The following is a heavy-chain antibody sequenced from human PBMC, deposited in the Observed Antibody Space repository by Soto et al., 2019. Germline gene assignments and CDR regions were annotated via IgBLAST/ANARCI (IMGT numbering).Heavy chain of an antibody. D-gene: IGHD3-10*01. CDR3: ARRGSDYFDY. CDR2: SRNKASSYTT. J-gene: IGHJ4*02. Sequence: EVQLVQSGGGLVQPGGSLRLSCAASGFTFSNYYMDWVRQAPGKGLEWVGRSRNKASSYTTEYAASVKGRFTISRDDSKSSLYLQMSSLKTEDTAVYYCARRGSDYFDYWGQGTLVTVSS. V-gene: IGHV3-72*01. CDR1: GFTFSNYY.